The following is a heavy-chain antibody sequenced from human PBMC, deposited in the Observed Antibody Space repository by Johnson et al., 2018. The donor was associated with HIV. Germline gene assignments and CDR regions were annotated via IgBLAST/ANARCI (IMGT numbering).Heavy chain of an antibody. D-gene: IGHD2-15*01. CDR1: GFTFSSYG. Sequence: QVQLVESGGGVVQPGRSLRLSCAASGFTFSSYGMHWVRQAPGKGLEWVAVISYDGTDKYHADQVWGRFTISRDNSKNTLYLQMNSLSAEDTAVYYCSKDQFHKGGGSLVDGFDIWGQGTMVTVSS. CDR2: ISYDGTDK. J-gene: IGHJ3*02. V-gene: IGHV3-30*18. CDR3: SKDQFHKGGGSLVDGFDI.